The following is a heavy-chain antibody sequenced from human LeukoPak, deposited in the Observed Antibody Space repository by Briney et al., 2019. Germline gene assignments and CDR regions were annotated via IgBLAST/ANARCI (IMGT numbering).Heavy chain of an antibody. D-gene: IGHD3-10*01. V-gene: IGHV4-34*01. CDR2: INHSGST. CDR3: ARAVYGSGPEVDY. Sequence: SETLSLTCAVYGGSFSGYYWSWIRQPPGKGLEWIGEINHSGSTNYNPSLKSRVTISVDTSKNQFSLKLSSVTAADTAVYSCARAVYGSGPEVDYWGQGTLVTVSS. J-gene: IGHJ4*02. CDR1: GGSFSGYY.